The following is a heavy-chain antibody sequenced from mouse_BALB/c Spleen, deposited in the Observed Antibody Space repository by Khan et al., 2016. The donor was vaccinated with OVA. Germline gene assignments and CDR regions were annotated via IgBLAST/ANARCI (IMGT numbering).Heavy chain of an antibody. D-gene: IGHD1-2*01. CDR3: ARTARIKY. Sequence: EVQLQESGPGLVKPSQSLSLTCTVTGYSINSGYGWNWIRQFPGNKLEWMGYISYSGSTNYNPTLKSRISITRDTSKNQFFLQLNSVTTEDTATYYCARTARIKYWGQGTTLTVSS. CDR1: GYSINSGYG. J-gene: IGHJ2*01. V-gene: IGHV3-2*02. CDR2: ISYSGST.